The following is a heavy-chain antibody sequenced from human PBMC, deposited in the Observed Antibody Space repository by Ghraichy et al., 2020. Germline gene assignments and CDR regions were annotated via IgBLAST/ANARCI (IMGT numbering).Heavy chain of an antibody. V-gene: IGHV2-70*11. CDR3: ARMKGDYDILTGYDYYYGMDV. CDR1: GFSLSTSGMC. J-gene: IGHJ6*02. CDR2: IDWDDDK. D-gene: IGHD3-9*01. Sequence: SGPTLVKPTQTLTLTCTFSGFSLSTSGMCVSWIRQPPGKALEWLARIDWDDDKYYSTSLKTRLTISKDTSKNQVVLTMTNMDPVDTATYYCARMKGDYDILTGYDYYYGMDVWGQGTTVTVSS.